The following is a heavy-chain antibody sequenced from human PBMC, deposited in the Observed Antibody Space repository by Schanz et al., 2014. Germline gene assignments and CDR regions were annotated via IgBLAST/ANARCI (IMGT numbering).Heavy chain of an antibody. CDR3: ARGVRIDY. V-gene: IGHV3-33*08. CDR1: EFSFSSFG. J-gene: IGHJ4*02. D-gene: IGHD3-3*01. CDR2: IWYDGSNK. Sequence: VQLVESGGGLVQPRGSPRLSCAASEFSFSSFGMNWVRQAPGKGLEWVAIIWYDGSNKYYADSVKGRFTISRDNSKNTLFLQMNSLSAEDTAVYYCARGVRIDYWGQGTLVTVSS.